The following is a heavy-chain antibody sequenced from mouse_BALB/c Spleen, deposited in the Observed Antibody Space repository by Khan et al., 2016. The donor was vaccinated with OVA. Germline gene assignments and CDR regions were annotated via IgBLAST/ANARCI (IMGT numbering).Heavy chain of an antibody. D-gene: IGHD1-1*01. CDR2: IWAGGST. J-gene: IGHJ3*01. CDR3: ARPYYGSAWFAY. CDR1: GFSLTNYG. V-gene: IGHV2-9*02. Sequence: QVQLKESGPGLMAPSQSLSITCTVSGFSLTNYGVHWVRQPPREGLEWLGVIWAGGSTNYNSALMSRLSISKDNSKSQVFLKMNSLQTNDTAMYYCARPYYGSAWFAYWGQGTLVTVSA.